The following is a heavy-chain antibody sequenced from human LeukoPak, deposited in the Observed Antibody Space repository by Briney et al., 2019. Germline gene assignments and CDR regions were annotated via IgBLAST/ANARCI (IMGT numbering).Heavy chain of an antibody. J-gene: IGHJ5*02. CDR1: GYTFTSYY. CDR3: ASDWDEWLRLSNWFDP. V-gene: IGHV1-2*02. CDR2: INPNSGGT. D-gene: IGHD5-12*01. Sequence: ASVKVSCKASGYTFTSYYMHWVRQAPGQGLEWMGWINPNSGGTNYAQKFQGRVTMTRDTSISTAYMELSRLRSDDTAVYYCASDWDEWLRLSNWFDPWGQGTLVTVSS.